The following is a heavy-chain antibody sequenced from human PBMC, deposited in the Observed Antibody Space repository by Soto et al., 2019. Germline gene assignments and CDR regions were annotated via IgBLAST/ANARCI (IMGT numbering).Heavy chain of an antibody. CDR3: ARTDLYGSGPDWFDP. Sequence: EVQLVQSGAEVRKPGESLKISCKGSGYSFHSYWIAWVRQKPGIGLELMGAVNPTDSDTRYSPSFQGQVTISAVKSISTAYLHWSSLKASDTAMYYCARTDLYGSGPDWFDPWGLGTLVTVSS. V-gene: IGHV5-51*01. CDR2: VNPTDSDT. J-gene: IGHJ5*02. D-gene: IGHD3-10*01. CDR1: GYSFHSYW.